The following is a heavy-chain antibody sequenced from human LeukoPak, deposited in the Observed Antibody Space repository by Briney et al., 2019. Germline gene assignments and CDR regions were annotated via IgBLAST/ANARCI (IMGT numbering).Heavy chain of an antibody. D-gene: IGHD6-13*01. CDR2: ISSSSSYI. CDR1: GFTFSSYS. V-gene: IGHV3-21*01. CDR3: ARKRGIAASGGAFDI. Sequence: PGGSLRLSCAASGFTFSSYSMNWVRQAPGKGLEWVSSISSSSSYIYYADSVKGRFTISRDNAKNSLYLQMNSLRAEDTAVYYCARKRGIAASGGAFDIWGQGTMVTVSS. J-gene: IGHJ3*02.